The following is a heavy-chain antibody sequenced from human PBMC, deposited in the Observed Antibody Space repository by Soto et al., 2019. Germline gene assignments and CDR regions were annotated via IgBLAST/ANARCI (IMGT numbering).Heavy chain of an antibody. V-gene: IGHV3-23*01. CDR3: AKDYGANGVGATMIN. Sequence: GSLRLSCAASGFTFSRYAMHWVRQAPGKGLEWVSGISAGGGSTNYADFVKGRFTISRDNSRNTLYLQMNSLRDEDTAVYYCAKDYGANGVGATMINWGQGSLVTVSS. CDR1: GFTFSRYA. D-gene: IGHD1-26*01. CDR2: ISAGGGST. J-gene: IGHJ4*02.